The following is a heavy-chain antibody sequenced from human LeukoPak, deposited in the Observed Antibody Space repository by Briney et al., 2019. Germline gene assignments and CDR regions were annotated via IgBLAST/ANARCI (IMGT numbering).Heavy chain of an antibody. CDR2: IYYSGST. Sequence: SSETLSLTCTVSGGSISSSSYSWGWIRQPPGKGLEWIGSIYYSGSTYYNPSLKSRVTISVDTSKNQFSLKLSSVTAADTAVYYCASFPSRDITMIVVRADAFDIWGQGTMVTVSS. V-gene: IGHV4-39*01. J-gene: IGHJ3*02. CDR3: ASFPSRDITMIVVRADAFDI. D-gene: IGHD3-22*01. CDR1: GGSISSSSYS.